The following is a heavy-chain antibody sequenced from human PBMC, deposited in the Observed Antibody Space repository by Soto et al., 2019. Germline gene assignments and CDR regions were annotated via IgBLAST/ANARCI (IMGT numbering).Heavy chain of an antibody. CDR2: IWHDGPKT. J-gene: IGHJ4*02. V-gene: IGHV3-33*01. Sequence: QVQLVESGGGVVQPEGSLRLSCVASGFSFSDSCMHWVRQAPGKGLEWVAVIWHDGPKTANGDAVKGRFTVSRDNTKNPLYLQMNRMTVDDTATYCCARARGTEAPIDFWGQGTLVTVSS. CDR1: GFSFSDSC. D-gene: IGHD2-21*02. CDR3: ARARGTEAPIDF.